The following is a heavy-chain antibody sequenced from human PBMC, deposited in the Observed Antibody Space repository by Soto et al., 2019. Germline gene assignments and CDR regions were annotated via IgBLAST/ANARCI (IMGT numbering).Heavy chain of an antibody. CDR1: GFTFSSYS. J-gene: IGHJ4*02. D-gene: IGHD4-4*01. CDR3: AKSRGDSWTTYFFDY. Sequence: EVHLLESGGGSVQPGGSLILSCAASGFTFSSYSLSWLRQAPGKGLEWVSGISGSGQTTHYRDSVKGRFTISRDNFRNTLYLQVNSLRAEDTAVYFCAKSRGDSWTTYFFDYWGQGALVTVSS. V-gene: IGHV3-23*01. CDR2: ISGSGQTT.